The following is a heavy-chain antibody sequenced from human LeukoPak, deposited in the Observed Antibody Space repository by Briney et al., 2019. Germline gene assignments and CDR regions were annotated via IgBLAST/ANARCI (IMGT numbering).Heavy chain of an antibody. J-gene: IGHJ1*01. CDR2: IYYSGST. Sequence: PSETLSLTCTVSGCSISSYYWSWIRQPPGKGLGWIGYIYYSGSTNYNPSLKSRVTISVDTSKNQFSLKLSSVTAADTAVYYCASYCSSTSCHGFQHWGQGTLVTVSS. CDR1: GCSISSYY. V-gene: IGHV4-59*01. CDR3: ASYCSSTSCHGFQH. D-gene: IGHD2-2*01.